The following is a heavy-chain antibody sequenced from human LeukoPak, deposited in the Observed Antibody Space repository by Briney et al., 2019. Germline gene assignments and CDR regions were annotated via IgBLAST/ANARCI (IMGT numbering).Heavy chain of an antibody. Sequence: SETLSLTCAVYGGSFSGYYWSWIRQPPGKGLEWIGEINHSGSTNYNPSLKSRVTISVDTSKNQFSLELSSVTAADTAVYYCARDSSGWYGPQRDWFDPWGQGTLVTVSS. D-gene: IGHD6-19*01. V-gene: IGHV4-34*01. CDR2: INHSGST. CDR3: ARDSSGWYGPQRDWFDP. J-gene: IGHJ5*02. CDR1: GGSFSGYY.